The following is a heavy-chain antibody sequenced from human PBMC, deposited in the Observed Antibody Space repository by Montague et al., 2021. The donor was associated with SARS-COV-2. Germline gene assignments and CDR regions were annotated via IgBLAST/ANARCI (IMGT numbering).Heavy chain of an antibody. CDR1: GFTFSSYA. Sequence: SLRLSCAASGFTFSSYAMHWVRQAPGKGLELVAVISYDGSNKYYADSVKGRFTISRDNSKNTLYLQMNSLRAEDTAVYYCARAAQKQYVLLWFGELLHDAFDIWGQGTMVTVSS. CDR3: ARAAQKQYVLLWFGELLHDAFDI. CDR2: ISYDGSNK. V-gene: IGHV3-30-3*01. J-gene: IGHJ3*02. D-gene: IGHD3-10*01.